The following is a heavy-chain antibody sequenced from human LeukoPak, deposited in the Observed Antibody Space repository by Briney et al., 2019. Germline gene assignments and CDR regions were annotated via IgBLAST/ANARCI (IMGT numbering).Heavy chain of an antibody. CDR2: INPSGGST. Sequence: ASVKVSCKASGYTFTSYGISWVRQAPGQGLEWMGIINPSGGSTSYAQTFQGRVTMTRDTSTSTVYMELSNLRSEDTAVYYCAGGYYYDTSGYYYWGQGTLVTVSS. CDR1: GYTFTSYG. J-gene: IGHJ4*02. CDR3: AGGYYYDTSGYYY. D-gene: IGHD3-22*01. V-gene: IGHV1-46*01.